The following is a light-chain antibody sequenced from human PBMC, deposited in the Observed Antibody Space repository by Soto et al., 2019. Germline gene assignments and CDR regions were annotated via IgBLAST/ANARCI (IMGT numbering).Light chain of an antibody. CDR1: QSVSSSY. CDR2: DAS. V-gene: IGKV3-11*01. J-gene: IGKJ1*01. CDR3: QQRSNWPPSWT. Sequence: EIVLTPSPGTLSLSPWERATLSCRASQSVSSSYLAWYQQKPGQAPRLLIYDASNRATGIPARFSGSGSGTDFTPTISSLEPEDFAVYYCQQRSNWPPSWTFGQGTKVDIK.